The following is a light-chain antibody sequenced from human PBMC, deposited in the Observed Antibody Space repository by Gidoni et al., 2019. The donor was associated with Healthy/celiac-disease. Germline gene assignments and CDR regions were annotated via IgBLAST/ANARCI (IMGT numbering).Light chain of an antibody. CDR3: QQYGSSPPVT. J-gene: IGKJ5*01. CDR1: QSVSSSY. V-gene: IGKV3-20*01. Sequence: EILLTHSPGTLSLSPGERATLSCRASQSVSSSYLAWYQQKPGQAPRLLIYGASSRATGIPDRFSGSGSGTDFTLTISRLEPEDFAVYYCQQYGSSPPVTLGQXTRLEIK. CDR2: GAS.